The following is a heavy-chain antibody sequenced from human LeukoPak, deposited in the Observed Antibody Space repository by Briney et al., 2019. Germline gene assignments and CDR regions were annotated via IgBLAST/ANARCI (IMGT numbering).Heavy chain of an antibody. D-gene: IGHD2-2*02. CDR1: GDSVRNDLYY. Sequence: SETLSFTYSVSGDSVRNDLYYWGWIRQPPGKGLEWVACLSHAGNTWYNPSLESRLSISVDTSKNQFSLKFSSVTAADTALYWCARHNTPRRVGFDFWGQGILVTVSS. V-gene: IGHV4-39*01. J-gene: IGHJ4*02. CDR2: LSHAGNT. CDR3: ARHNTPRRVGFDF.